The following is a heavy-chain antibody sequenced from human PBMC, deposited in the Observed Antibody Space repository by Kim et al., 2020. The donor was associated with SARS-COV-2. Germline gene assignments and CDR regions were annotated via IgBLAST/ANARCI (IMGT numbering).Heavy chain of an antibody. CDR3: ARHSPWFGELFRYYYYYGMDV. Sequence: SETLSLTCTVSGGSISSSSSYWGWFRQPPGKGLEWIGSIYYSGSTYYNPSLKSRVTISVDTSKNQFSLKLSSVTAADTAVYYCARHSPWFGELFRYYYYYGMDVWGRGPTVTVSS. J-gene: IGHJ6*02. V-gene: IGHV4-39*01. D-gene: IGHD3-10*01. CDR1: GGSISSSSSY. CDR2: IYYSGST.